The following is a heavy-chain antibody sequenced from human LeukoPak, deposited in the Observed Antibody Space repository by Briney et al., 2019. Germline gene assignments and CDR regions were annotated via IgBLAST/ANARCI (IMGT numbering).Heavy chain of an antibody. CDR3: ARVEYYYGSGSYSDAFDI. J-gene: IGHJ3*02. CDR1: GFTFSSYW. V-gene: IGHV3-74*01. CDR2: INRDGSRT. Sequence: GGSLRLSCAASGFTFSSYWMHWVHQVPGKGLVWVSHINRDGSRTSYADSVKGRFTISRDNAKNTLFLQMNSLRAEDTAVYYCARVEYYYGSGSYSDAFDIWGQGTMVTVS. D-gene: IGHD3-10*01.